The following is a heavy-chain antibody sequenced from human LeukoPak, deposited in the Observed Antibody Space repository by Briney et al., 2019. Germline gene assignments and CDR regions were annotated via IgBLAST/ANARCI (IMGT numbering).Heavy chain of an antibody. V-gene: IGHV3-66*01. CDR2: IYSGGST. D-gene: IGHD3-10*01. Sequence: SGGSLRLSCSASGFTFRNNYMSWVRQAPGKGREGASVIYSGGSTYYSDSVKGRFTISRDNSKNTLYLQMNSLRAEDTAVYFCATGERMVRGDGVDYWGQGTLVTVSS. CDR1: GFTFRNNY. J-gene: IGHJ4*02. CDR3: ATGERMVRGDGVDY.